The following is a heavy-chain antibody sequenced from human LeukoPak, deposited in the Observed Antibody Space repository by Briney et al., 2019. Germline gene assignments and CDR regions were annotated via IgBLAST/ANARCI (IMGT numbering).Heavy chain of an antibody. CDR3: TTVSAAGQLDY. CDR1: GFTFGDYA. V-gene: IGHV3-49*03. J-gene: IGHJ4*02. Sequence: GRSLRLSCTASGFTFGDYAMSWFRQAPGKGLEWVGFIRSKAYGGTTEYAASVKGRFTISRDDSKNTLYLQMNSLKTEDRAVYHCTTVSAAGQLDYWGQGTLVTVSS. CDR2: IRSKAYGGTT. D-gene: IGHD6-13*01.